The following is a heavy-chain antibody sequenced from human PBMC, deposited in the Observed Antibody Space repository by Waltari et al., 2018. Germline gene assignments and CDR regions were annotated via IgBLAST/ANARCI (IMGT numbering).Heavy chain of an antibody. V-gene: IGHV4-61*02. Sequence: QVQLQESGPGLVTPSQTLSLTCIVSGDSIRSSNYYAFWIRQPAGKGLEWIGRTYSSGSANYNPSLMGRVTMSVDMSKNQFSLKLSSVTAADTAVYYCARDRIAVAGYYYYGMDVWGQGTTVTVSS. CDR3: ARDRIAVAGYYYYGMDV. J-gene: IGHJ6*02. CDR2: TYSSGSA. CDR1: GDSIRSSNYY. D-gene: IGHD6-19*01.